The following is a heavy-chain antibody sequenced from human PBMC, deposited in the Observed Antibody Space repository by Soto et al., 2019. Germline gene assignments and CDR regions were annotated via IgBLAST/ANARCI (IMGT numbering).Heavy chain of an antibody. CDR3: ASSGASELNFGVVMHQFDY. CDR2: INAGNGNT. V-gene: IGHV1-3*01. Sequence: ASVKVSCKASGYTFTSYAMHWVRQAPGQRLEWMGWINAGNGNTKYSQKFQGRVTITRDTSASTAYMELSSLRSEDTAVYYCASSGASELNFGVVMHQFDYWGQGTLVTVSS. D-gene: IGHD3-3*01. J-gene: IGHJ4*02. CDR1: GYTFTSYA.